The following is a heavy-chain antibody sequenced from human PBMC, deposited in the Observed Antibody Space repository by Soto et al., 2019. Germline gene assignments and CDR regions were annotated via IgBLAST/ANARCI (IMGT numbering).Heavy chain of an antibody. D-gene: IGHD3-9*01. CDR2: IWYDGSNK. J-gene: IGHJ6*02. V-gene: IGHV3-33*01. CDR3: ARDPRPWYDILTGYPLYYYYYGMDV. CDR1: GFTFSSYG. Sequence: QVQLVESGGGVVQPGRSLRLSCAASGFTFSSYGMHWVRQAPGKGLEWVAVIWYDGSNKYYADSVKGRFTISRDNSKNTLYLQMNSLRAEDTAVYYCARDPRPWYDILTGYPLYYYYYGMDVWGQGTTVTVSS.